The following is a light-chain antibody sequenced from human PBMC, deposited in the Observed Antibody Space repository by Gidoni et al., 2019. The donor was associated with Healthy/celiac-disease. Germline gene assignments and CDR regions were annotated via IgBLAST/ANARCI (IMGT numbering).Light chain of an antibody. CDR2: AAS. Sequence: DIQMTQSPSSLSASVGDRVTITCRASHSISSYLNWYQQKPGKAPQLLIYAASSLQSGVPSRFSGRGSWTDFTLTISSLQPEDFVTYYCQQSYSTPPFTFGPGTKVDIK. CDR1: HSISSY. CDR3: QQSYSTPPFT. J-gene: IGKJ3*01. V-gene: IGKV1-39*01.